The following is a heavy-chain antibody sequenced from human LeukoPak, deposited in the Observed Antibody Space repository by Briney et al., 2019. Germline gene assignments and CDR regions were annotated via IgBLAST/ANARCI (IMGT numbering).Heavy chain of an antibody. D-gene: IGHD6-13*01. J-gene: IGHJ6*02. CDR1: GFTFNNYA. Sequence: GGSLRLSCAASGFTFNNYAMNWVRQAPGKGLEWVSSISGGGETTYYADSVKGRFTISRDNSKNTLYLQMNSLRAEDTAVYYCAKIPIAAAGLDYYYYGMDVWGQGTTVTVSS. CDR2: ISGGGETT. V-gene: IGHV3-23*01. CDR3: AKIPIAAAGLDYYYYGMDV.